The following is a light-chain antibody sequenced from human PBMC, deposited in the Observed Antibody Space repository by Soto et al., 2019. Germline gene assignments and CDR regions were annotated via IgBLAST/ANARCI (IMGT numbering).Light chain of an antibody. J-gene: IGLJ3*02. Sequence: QAVVTQPPSASGSPGQSVTISCTGSSFDVGSYNFVSWYQQHPGKAPKLLIYEVSKSPSGVPDRFSASKSGNTASLTVSGLQAEDEADYYCSSYAGSDNWVFGGGTKVTVL. CDR2: EVS. V-gene: IGLV2-8*01. CDR3: SSYAGSDNWV. CDR1: SFDVGSYNF.